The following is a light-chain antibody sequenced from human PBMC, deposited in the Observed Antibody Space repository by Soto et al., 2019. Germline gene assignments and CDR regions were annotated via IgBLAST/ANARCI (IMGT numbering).Light chain of an antibody. CDR3: SSYAGNNISHV. CDR2: EVS. J-gene: IGLJ1*01. Sequence: QSALTQPPSASGSPGQSVTISCTGTSNDVGGYNYVSWYQQHPAKAPKLMIFEVSKRPSGVADRFSGSKSGSTASLTVSGLQADDEADYYCSSYAGNNISHVFGTGTKLTVL. V-gene: IGLV2-8*01. CDR1: SNDVGGYNY.